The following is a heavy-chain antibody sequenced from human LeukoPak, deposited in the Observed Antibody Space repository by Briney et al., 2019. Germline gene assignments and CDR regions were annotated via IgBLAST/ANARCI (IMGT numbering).Heavy chain of an antibody. Sequence: ASVKVSCKASGYTFTAYYIHWVRQAPGQGLEWMGWMNPNSGNTGYAQKFQGRATLTRATSTGTVYMELSSLRSEDTAVYYCASVYKHGMDVWGQGTTVIVSS. J-gene: IGHJ6*02. D-gene: IGHD5-24*01. CDR3: ASVYKHGMDV. CDR2: MNPNSGNT. V-gene: IGHV1-8*02. CDR1: GYTFTAYY.